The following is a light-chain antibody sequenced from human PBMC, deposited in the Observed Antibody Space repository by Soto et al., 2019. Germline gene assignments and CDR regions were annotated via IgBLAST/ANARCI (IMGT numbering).Light chain of an antibody. V-gene: IGLV1-44*01. Sequence: QSVLTQPPSASGTPGQRVSISCSGSTSNIGRNDVNWYQQLPGTAPKLLIYGHNQRPSGVPERFSGSKSGTSASLAISGLQSEDEADYYCSSYTSTGAWVFGGGTKLTVL. CDR3: SSYTSTGAWV. CDR1: TSNIGRND. J-gene: IGLJ3*02. CDR2: GHN.